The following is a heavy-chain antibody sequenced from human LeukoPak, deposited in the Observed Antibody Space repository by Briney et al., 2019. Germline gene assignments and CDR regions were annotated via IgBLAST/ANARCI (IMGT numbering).Heavy chain of an antibody. CDR1: GGSISSYY. CDR2: IYYSGST. Sequence: SETLSLTCTVSGGSISSYYWSWIRQPPGKGLEWIGYIYYSGSTNYNPSLKSRVTISVDTSKNQFSLKLSSVTAADTAVYSCARLLYGGYPRGPYYFDYWGQGTLVTVSS. CDR3: ARLLYGGYPRGPYYFDY. V-gene: IGHV4-59*01. D-gene: IGHD5-12*01. J-gene: IGHJ4*02.